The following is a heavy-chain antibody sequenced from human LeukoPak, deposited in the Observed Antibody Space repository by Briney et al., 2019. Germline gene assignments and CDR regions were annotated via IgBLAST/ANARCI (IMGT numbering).Heavy chain of an antibody. J-gene: IGHJ4*02. CDR3: ARGEARAFDY. CDR1: GFTVSSNY. D-gene: IGHD1-26*01. V-gene: IGHV3-66*01. Sequence: GGSLRLSCAASGFTVSSNYMSWVRQAPGKGLEWVSIIYSVGSTYYADSVKGGFTISRDNSKNTLYLQMNSLRAEDTAVYYCARGEARAFDYWGQGTLVTVSS. CDR2: IYSVGST.